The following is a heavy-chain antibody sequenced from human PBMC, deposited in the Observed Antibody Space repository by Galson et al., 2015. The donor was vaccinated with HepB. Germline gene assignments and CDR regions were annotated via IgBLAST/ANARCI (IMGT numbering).Heavy chain of an antibody. J-gene: IGHJ4*02. V-gene: IGHV4-38-2*02. Sequence: SETLSLTCDVSGQSITNSYYWGWVRQPPGRWPEWIASIYHTGNTYYNPSFRRRATLSADSSKSQFSLKLSFVTAADTAKYYCVRDVYCGGDCYYIDSWGQGTLVTVSS. CDR3: VRDVYCGGDCYYIDS. CDR1: GQSITNSYY. CDR2: IYHTGNT. D-gene: IGHD2-21*02.